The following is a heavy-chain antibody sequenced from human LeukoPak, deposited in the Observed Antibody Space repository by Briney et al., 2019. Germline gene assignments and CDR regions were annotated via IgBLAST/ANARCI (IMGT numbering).Heavy chain of an antibody. CDR2: ISGSGGSK. D-gene: IGHD2-15*01. J-gene: IGHJ5*02. CDR3: ARSRGWQGYCSGGSCYGPSGWFDP. CDR1: GFTFSSYD. Sequence: GVSLRLSCAASGFTFSSYDLSWVRQAPGKGLEWVSGISGSGGSKYYADSGKGRFTISRDTSKSTLYLQMNSLRAEDTAVYYCARSRGWQGYCSGGSCYGPSGWFDPWGQGTLVTVSS. V-gene: IGHV3-23*01.